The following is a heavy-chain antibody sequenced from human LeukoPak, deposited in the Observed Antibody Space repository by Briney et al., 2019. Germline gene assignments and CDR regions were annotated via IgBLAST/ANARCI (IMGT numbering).Heavy chain of an antibody. V-gene: IGHV3-23*01. J-gene: IGHJ4*02. CDR3: ANVGDWDGGYAYYFDY. CDR2: ISGSGGST. CDR1: GLTFSSYA. D-gene: IGHD5-12*01. Sequence: GASLRLSCAASGLTFSSYAMSWVRQAPGKGLEWVSAISGSGGSTYYADSVKGRFTISRDNSKNTLYLQMNSLRAEDTAVYYCANVGDWDGGYAYYFDYWGQGTLVTVSS.